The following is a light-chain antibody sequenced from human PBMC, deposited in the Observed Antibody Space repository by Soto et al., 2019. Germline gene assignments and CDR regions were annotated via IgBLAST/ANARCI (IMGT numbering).Light chain of an antibody. V-gene: IGKV3-15*01. J-gene: IGKJ5*01. CDR1: QRVSSN. CDR2: ATS. CDR3: QQYDNKLPIA. Sequence: EIVMTQSPATLSVSPGERATLSCRASQRVSSNLAWYQQKPGQAPRLLIYATSTRATGIPDRFSGSGSGTEFTLTISSLQSEDLAVYHCQQYDNKLPIAFGQGTRLEIK.